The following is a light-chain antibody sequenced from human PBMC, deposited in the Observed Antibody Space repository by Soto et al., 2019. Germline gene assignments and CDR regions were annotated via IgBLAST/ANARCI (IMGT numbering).Light chain of an antibody. V-gene: IGKV3-20*01. CDR3: QQYGSSIFT. CDR2: GTS. J-gene: IGKJ3*01. Sequence: IVMTQSPASLSLSPGERATLSCRASQSVRGNLAWYQQKPGQSPRLLIYGTSIRASGVPERFSGGGSGTDFTLTITRLETEDFAVYYCQQYGSSIFTFGPGTKVDIK. CDR1: QSVRGN.